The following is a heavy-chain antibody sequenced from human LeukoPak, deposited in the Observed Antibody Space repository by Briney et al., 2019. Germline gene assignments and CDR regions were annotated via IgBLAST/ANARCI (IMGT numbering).Heavy chain of an antibody. V-gene: IGHV3-11*06. CDR1: GFTFSDYY. Sequence: GGSLRLSCAASGFTFSDYYMSWIRQAPGKGLEWVSYISSSSSYTNYADSVKGRFTISRDNAKNSLYLQMNSLRAEDTAVYYCARDAAYYDSSGSLPDYWGQGTLVTVSS. J-gene: IGHJ4*02. CDR2: ISSSSSYT. CDR3: ARDAAYYDSSGSLPDY. D-gene: IGHD3-22*01.